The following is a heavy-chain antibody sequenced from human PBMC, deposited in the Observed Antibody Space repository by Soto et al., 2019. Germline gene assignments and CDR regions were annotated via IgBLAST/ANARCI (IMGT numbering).Heavy chain of an antibody. Sequence: ASVKVSCKASGYTFTSYGISWVRQAPGQGLEWMGWISAYNGNTNYAQKLQGRVTMTTDTSTSTAYMELRSLRSDDTAVYYCARVDYDFWSGYYYRVPNWFDPWGQGTLVTVSS. V-gene: IGHV1-18*04. D-gene: IGHD3-3*01. CDR1: GYTFTSYG. CDR3: ARVDYDFWSGYYYRVPNWFDP. J-gene: IGHJ5*02. CDR2: ISAYNGNT.